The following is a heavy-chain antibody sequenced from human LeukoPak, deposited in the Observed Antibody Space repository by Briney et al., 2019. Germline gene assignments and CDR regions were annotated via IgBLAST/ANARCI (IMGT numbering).Heavy chain of an antibody. CDR3: AREGRAI. Sequence: PSETLSLTCAVYGGSFSGYYWSWIRQPPGKGLEWIWEINHSGSTNYYPAPKRGVTISVATYKNQFSLKLSSVTAADTAVYYCAREGRAIWGQGTMVTVSS. V-gene: IGHV4-34*01. CDR1: GGSFSGYY. CDR2: INHSGST. J-gene: IGHJ3*02.